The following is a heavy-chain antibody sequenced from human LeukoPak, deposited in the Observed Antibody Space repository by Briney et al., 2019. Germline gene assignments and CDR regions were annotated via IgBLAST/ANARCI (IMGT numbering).Heavy chain of an antibody. CDR1: GGSISSYY. D-gene: IGHD2-15*01. V-gene: IGHV4-4*07. CDR3: ARDRCSGGSCYAHSAFDI. CDR2: IYTSGST. J-gene: IGHJ3*02. Sequence: SETLSLTCTVSGGSISSYYWSWIRQPAGKGLERIGRIYTSGSTNYNPSLKSRVTMSVDTSKNQFSLKLSSVTAADTAVYYCARDRCSGGSCYAHSAFDIWGQGTMVTVSS.